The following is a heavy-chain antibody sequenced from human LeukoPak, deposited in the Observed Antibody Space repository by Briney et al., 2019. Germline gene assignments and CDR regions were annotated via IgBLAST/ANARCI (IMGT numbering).Heavy chain of an antibody. CDR2: ISSSSSTI. CDR1: GFTFSSYS. J-gene: IGHJ1*01. Sequence: GGSLRLSCAASGFTFSSYSMNWVRQAPGKGLEWVSYISSSSSTIYYADSVKGRFTISRDNAKNSLYLQMNSLRAEDTALYYCAKGAAVPDKYFQCWGQGTLVTVSS. D-gene: IGHD6-19*01. V-gene: IGHV3-48*01. CDR3: AKGAAVPDKYFQC.